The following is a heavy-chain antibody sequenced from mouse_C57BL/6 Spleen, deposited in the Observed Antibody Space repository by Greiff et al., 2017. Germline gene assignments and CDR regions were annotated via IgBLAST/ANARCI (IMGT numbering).Heavy chain of an antibody. CDR1: GFNIKDYY. CDR3: TTAYYSYYHFDY. Sequence: EVQLQQSGAELVRPGASVKLSCTASGFNIKDYYMHWVKQRPEQGLEWIGRIDPEDGDTEYAPKFQGKATMTADTSSNTAYLQLSSLTSEDTAVYYCTTAYYSYYHFDYWGQGTALTVSS. CDR2: IDPEDGDT. V-gene: IGHV14-1*01. D-gene: IGHD2-12*01. J-gene: IGHJ2*01.